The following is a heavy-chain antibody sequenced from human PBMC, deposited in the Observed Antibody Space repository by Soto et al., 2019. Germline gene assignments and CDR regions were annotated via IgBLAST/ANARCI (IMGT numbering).Heavy chain of an antibody. J-gene: IGHJ4*02. Sequence: QLQLQESGPGLVKPSETLSLTCTVSGGSISSSSYYWGWIRQPPGKGLEWIGSIYYSGSTYYNPSLKSRVTISVDTSKNQFSLKLSSVTAADTAVYYCASYDFWSGYHALYFDYWGQGTLVTVSS. D-gene: IGHD3-3*01. CDR3: ASYDFWSGYHALYFDY. V-gene: IGHV4-39*01. CDR2: IYYSGST. CDR1: GGSISSSSYY.